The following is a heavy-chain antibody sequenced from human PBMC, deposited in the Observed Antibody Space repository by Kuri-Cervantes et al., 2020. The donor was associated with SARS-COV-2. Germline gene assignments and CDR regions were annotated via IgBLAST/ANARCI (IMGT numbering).Heavy chain of an antibody. J-gene: IGHJ4*02. V-gene: IGHV3-30*02. CDR1: GFTFSSYA. D-gene: IGHD1-26*01. CDR3: AKDVYSGSYCSYFDY. CDR2: IRYDGSNK. Sequence: GESLKISCAASGFTFSSYAMHWVRQAPGKGLEWVAFIRYDGSNKYYADSVKGRFTISRDNSKNTLYLQMNSLRAEDTAVYYCAKDVYSGSYCSYFDYWGQGTLVTVSS.